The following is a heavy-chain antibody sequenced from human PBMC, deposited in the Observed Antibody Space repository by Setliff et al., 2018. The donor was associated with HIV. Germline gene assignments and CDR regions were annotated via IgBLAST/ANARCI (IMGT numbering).Heavy chain of an antibody. V-gene: IGHV3-66*02. D-gene: IGHD3-22*01. Sequence: GESLKISCAASGFTVSSHYMSWVRQAPGKGLEWVSTIYSDGSTYHADSVKGRFTLSRDTSKNTLSLQMNSLRPEDTAVFYCARVRLYNSALDYWGQGTLVTVSS. CDR2: IYSDGST. CDR3: ARVRLYNSALDY. J-gene: IGHJ4*02. CDR1: GFTVSSHY.